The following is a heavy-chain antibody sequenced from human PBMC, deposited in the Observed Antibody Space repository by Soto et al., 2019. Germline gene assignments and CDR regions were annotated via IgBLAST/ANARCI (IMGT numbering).Heavy chain of an antibody. J-gene: IGHJ4*02. V-gene: IGHV3-53*01. Sequence: VQLVESGGGLIQPGGSLRLSCAASGFTVSNNHMTWVRQAAGKGLELVSFVHGGGSTSYADSVKGRFTISRDNSKNTLYLQMESLRAEDTAIYYCAGRLTTAASLDYWGRGTLVTVSS. CDR2: VHGGGST. CDR1: GFTVSNNH. D-gene: IGHD3-16*01. CDR3: AGRLTTAASLDY.